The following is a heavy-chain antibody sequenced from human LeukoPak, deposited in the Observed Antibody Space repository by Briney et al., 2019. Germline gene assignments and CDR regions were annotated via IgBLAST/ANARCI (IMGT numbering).Heavy chain of an antibody. CDR2: TYYRSKWYY. Sequence: SQTLSLTCAISGDSVSSNSAAWNWIRQSPSRGLEWLGRTYYRSKWYYDYAISVKSRITINPDTSKNQFSLKLSSVTAADTAVYYCARAGLVVVVAAQRQGKNWFDPWGQGTLVTVSS. V-gene: IGHV6-1*01. CDR1: GDSVSSNSAA. CDR3: ARAGLVVVVAAQRQGKNWFDP. J-gene: IGHJ5*02. D-gene: IGHD2-15*01.